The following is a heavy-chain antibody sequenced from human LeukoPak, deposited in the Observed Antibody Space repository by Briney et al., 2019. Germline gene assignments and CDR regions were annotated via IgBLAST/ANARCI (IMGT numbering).Heavy chain of an antibody. V-gene: IGHV3-7*03. D-gene: IGHD3-10*01. CDR2: IKQDESEK. CDR3: ARVGYYGSGSYSYYYYMDV. Sequence: GGSLRLSCAASGFTFSAHWMSWVRQAPGKGLEWVANIKQDESEKSYVDSVKGRFTISRDNAKNSLYLQMNSLRAEDTALYHCARVGYYGSGSYSYYYYMDVWGKGTTVTVSS. CDR1: GFTFSAHW. J-gene: IGHJ6*03.